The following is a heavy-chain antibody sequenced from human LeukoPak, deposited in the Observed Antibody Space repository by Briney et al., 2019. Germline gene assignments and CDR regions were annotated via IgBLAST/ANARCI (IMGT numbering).Heavy chain of an antibody. CDR2: INPNSGGT. CDR1: GYTFTGYY. D-gene: IGHD3-22*01. Sequence: ASVKVSCTASGYTFTGYYMHWVRQAPGQGLEWMGWINPNSGGTNYAQKFQGRVTMTRDTSISTAYMELSRLRSDDTAVYYCARVAYYDSSGTFDYWGQGTLVTVSS. J-gene: IGHJ4*02. CDR3: ARVAYYDSSGTFDY. V-gene: IGHV1-2*02.